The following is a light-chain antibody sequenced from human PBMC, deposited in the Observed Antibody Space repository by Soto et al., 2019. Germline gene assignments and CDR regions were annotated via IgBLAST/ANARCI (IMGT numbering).Light chain of an antibody. J-gene: IGLJ2*01. CDR1: SSDVGGYND. Sequence: QSVLTQPASVSGSPGQSITISCTGTSSDVGGYNDVAWYQQYPGKAPKLIIFEVSDRPSGVSSRFSGSKSGNTASLSISGLQPEDEADYYCSSYKRGATLVFGGGTKLTVL. V-gene: IGLV2-14*01. CDR2: EVS. CDR3: SSYKRGATLV.